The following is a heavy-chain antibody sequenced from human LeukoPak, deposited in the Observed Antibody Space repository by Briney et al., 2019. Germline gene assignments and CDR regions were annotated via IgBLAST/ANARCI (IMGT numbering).Heavy chain of an antibody. D-gene: IGHD6-13*01. V-gene: IGHV3-30*18. CDR1: GFTFSSYG. CDR2: ISYDGSNK. CDR3: AKDLTHSSSWYYYYYYGMDV. Sequence: QPGGSLRLSCAASGFTFSSYGMHWVRQAPGKGLEWVAVISYDGSNKYYADSVKGRFTISRDNSKNTLYLQMNSLGAEDTAVYYCAKDLTHSSSWYYYYYYGMDVWGQGTTVTVSS. J-gene: IGHJ6*02.